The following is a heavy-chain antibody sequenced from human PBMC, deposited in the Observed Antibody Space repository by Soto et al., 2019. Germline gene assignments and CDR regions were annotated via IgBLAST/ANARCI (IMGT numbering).Heavy chain of an antibody. CDR3: ARASGSRTMVRGVAIDY. CDR1: GFTFSSYS. CDR2: ISSSSSYI. Sequence: GGSLRLSCAASGFTFSSYSMNWVRQAPGKGLEWVSSISSSSSYIYYADSVKGRFTISRDNAKNSLYLQMNSLRAEDTAVYYCARASGSRTMVRGVAIDYWGQGTLVTVSS. V-gene: IGHV3-21*01. D-gene: IGHD3-10*01. J-gene: IGHJ4*02.